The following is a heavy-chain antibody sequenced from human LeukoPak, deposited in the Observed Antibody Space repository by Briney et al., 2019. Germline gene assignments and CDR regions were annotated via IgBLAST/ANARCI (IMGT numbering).Heavy chain of an antibody. Sequence: GASVKVSCKASGYTFTNFGISWVRQAPGQGLEWMGWISAYNGNTNYAQRLQGRVTMTTDTSTSTAYMELRSLRSDDTAVYYCARDRDCGDYNTQDLFVYWGQGTLVTVSS. CDR3: ARDRDCGDYNTQDLFVY. CDR2: ISAYNGNT. J-gene: IGHJ4*02. V-gene: IGHV1-18*01. CDR1: GYTFTNFG. D-gene: IGHD4-17*01.